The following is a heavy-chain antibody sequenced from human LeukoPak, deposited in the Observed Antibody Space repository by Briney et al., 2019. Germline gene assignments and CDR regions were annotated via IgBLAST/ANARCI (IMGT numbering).Heavy chain of an antibody. CDR3: ARALVEADYAFDI. V-gene: IGHV4-61*01. J-gene: IGHJ3*02. Sequence: SETLSLTCTVSGGSVSSGSYYTSWIRQPPGKGLEWIGYIYYSGSTNYSPTLKSRVTISVDTSKNQFSLKLSSVTAADTAVYYCARALVEADYAFDIWGQGTMVTVSS. CDR1: GGSVSSGSYY. CDR2: IYYSGST.